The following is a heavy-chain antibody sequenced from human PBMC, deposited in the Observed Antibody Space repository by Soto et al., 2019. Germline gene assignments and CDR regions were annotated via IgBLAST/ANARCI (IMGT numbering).Heavy chain of an antibody. CDR1: GGSFSGYC. J-gene: IGHJ3*02. V-gene: IGHV4-34*01. D-gene: IGHD3-3*01. CDR3: ARGRTRLMEWLTRKIDAFDI. Sequence: SETLSLTCAVYGGSFSGYCWSWIRQPPGKGLEWIGEINHSGSTNYNPSLKSRVTISVDTSKNQFSLKLSSVTAADTAVYYCARGRTRLMEWLTRKIDAFDIWGQGTVVTVSS. CDR2: INHSGST.